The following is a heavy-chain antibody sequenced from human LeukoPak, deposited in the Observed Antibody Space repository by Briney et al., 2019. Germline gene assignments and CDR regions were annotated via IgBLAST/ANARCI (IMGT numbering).Heavy chain of an antibody. CDR2: ISGGSGST. D-gene: IGHD3-16*01. Sequence: PGGSLRLSCAASGFTFLTYAMNWVRQAPGEGLEWVAGISGGSGSTYYADSVKGRFTVSRDNSKSTLYLQMNSLRAADTAVYYCAKGFSTYVYNWFAPWGQGTLVTVSS. V-gene: IGHV3-23*01. CDR1: GFTFLTYA. J-gene: IGHJ5*02. CDR3: AKGFSTYVYNWFAP.